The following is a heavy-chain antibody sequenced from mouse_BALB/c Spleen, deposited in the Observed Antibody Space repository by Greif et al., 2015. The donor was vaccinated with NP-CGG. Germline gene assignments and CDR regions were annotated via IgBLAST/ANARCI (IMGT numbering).Heavy chain of an antibody. Sequence: VQLQQSGAELVRPGALVKLSCKASGFNIKDYYMHWVKQRPEQGLEWIGWIDPENGNTIYDPKFQGKASITADTSSNTAYLQLSSLTSEDTAVYYWARRTNWYAMDYWGQGTSVTVSS. D-gene: IGHD4-1*01. V-gene: IGHV14-1*02. J-gene: IGHJ4*01. CDR2: IDPENGNT. CDR1: GFNIKDYY. CDR3: ARRTNWYAMDY.